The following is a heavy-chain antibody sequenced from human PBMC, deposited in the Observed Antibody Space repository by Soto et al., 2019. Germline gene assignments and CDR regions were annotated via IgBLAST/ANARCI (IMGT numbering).Heavy chain of an antibody. CDR1: RYIFTAYF. D-gene: IGHD1-26*01. V-gene: IGHV1-2*02. Sequence: QVQLVQSGAEVKKPGASVKVSCKAPRYIFTAYFMHWLRQAPGQGLEGMGWINPNNGATHYGLSFQGRVTMTRDTSISTAYMELSSLRSDDTAVYYCASHYPGARFDPWGQGTLVIVSS. J-gene: IGHJ5*02. CDR2: INPNNGAT. CDR3: ASHYPGARFDP.